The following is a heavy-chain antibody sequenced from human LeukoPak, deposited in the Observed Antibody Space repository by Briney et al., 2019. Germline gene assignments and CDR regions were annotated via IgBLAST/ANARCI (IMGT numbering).Heavy chain of an antibody. V-gene: IGHV3-30*18. CDR1: GFTFSSYG. CDR2: ISYDGSNK. CDR3: AKDRHSSGYYGYFDY. D-gene: IGHD3-22*01. J-gene: IGHJ4*02. Sequence: SGGSLRLSCAASGFTFSSYGMHWVRQAPGKGLEWVAVISYDGSNKYYADSVKGRFTISRDNSKNTLYLQMNSLRAEDTAVYYCAKDRHSSGYYGYFDYWGQGTLVTVSS.